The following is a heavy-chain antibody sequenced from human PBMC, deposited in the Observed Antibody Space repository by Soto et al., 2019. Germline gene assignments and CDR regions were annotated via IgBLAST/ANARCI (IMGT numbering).Heavy chain of an antibody. Sequence: SATLSLTCAVSGYSISSGYYWGWIRQPPGKWLEWVGSIYHSGSTYYNPSLKSRVTISVDTSKNQFSLKLSSVTAADTAVYYCARDWGKRITIFGVVTGDAFDIWGQGTMVTVSS. CDR2: IYHSGST. V-gene: IGHV4-38-2*02. J-gene: IGHJ3*02. D-gene: IGHD3-3*01. CDR1: GYSISSGYY. CDR3: ARDWGKRITIFGVVTGDAFDI.